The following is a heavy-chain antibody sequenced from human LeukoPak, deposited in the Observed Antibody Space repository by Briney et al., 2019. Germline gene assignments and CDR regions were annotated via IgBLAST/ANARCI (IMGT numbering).Heavy chain of an antibody. D-gene: IGHD3-16*02. J-gene: IGHJ4*02. V-gene: IGHV4-59*01. CDR2: IYYSGST. CDR3: ASSLISRLDY. CDR1: GGSISSYY. Sequence: PSETLSLTCTVSGGSISSYYWSWIRQPPGKGLEWIGYIYYSGSTNYNPSLKSRVTISVDTSKNQFSLKLSSVTAADTAVYYRASSLISRLDYWGQGTLVTVSS.